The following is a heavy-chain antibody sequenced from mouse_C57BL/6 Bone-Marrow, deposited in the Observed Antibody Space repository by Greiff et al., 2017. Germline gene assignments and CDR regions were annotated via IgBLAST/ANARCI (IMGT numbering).Heavy chain of an antibody. V-gene: IGHV3-6*01. CDR1: GYSITGGYY. D-gene: IGHD2-13*01. J-gene: IGHJ3*01. CDR2: ISYDGSN. Sequence: EVKLLESGPGLVKPSQSLSLTCSVTGYSITGGYYWNWIRQSPGNNLECMGYISYDGSNNYNPSLKNPTSFTRDTSRNQFFLKLNSVSTEDTATYSYERERESDGGLAYWGKGTLVTVSA. CDR3: ERERESDGGLAY.